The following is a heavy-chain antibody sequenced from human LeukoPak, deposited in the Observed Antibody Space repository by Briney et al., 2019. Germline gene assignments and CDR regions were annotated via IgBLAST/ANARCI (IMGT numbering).Heavy chain of an antibody. CDR2: IYTSGST. J-gene: IGHJ6*02. CDR1: GGSISSYY. V-gene: IGHV4-4*07. Sequence: NPSETLSLTCTVSGGSISSYYWSWIRQPAGKGLEWIGRIYTSGSTNYNPSLKSRVTMSVDTSKNQFSLKLSSVTAADTAVYYCARGDEGCSSTSCYPYYYYGMDVWGQGTTVTVSS. D-gene: IGHD2-2*01. CDR3: ARGDEGCSSTSCYPYYYYGMDV.